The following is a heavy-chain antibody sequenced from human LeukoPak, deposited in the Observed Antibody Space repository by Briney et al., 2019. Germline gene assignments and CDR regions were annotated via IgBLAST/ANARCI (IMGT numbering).Heavy chain of an antibody. CDR1: GGSFSGCY. J-gene: IGHJ5*02. CDR2: INHSGST. Sequence: SETLSLTCAVYGGSFSGCYWSWIRQPPGKGLKWIGEINHSGSTNYNPSLKSRVTISVDTSKNQFSLRLSSVTAADTAVYYCARAREWRKTNWFDPWGQGTLVTVSS. CDR3: ARAREWRKTNWFDP. D-gene: IGHD3-3*01. V-gene: IGHV4-34*01.